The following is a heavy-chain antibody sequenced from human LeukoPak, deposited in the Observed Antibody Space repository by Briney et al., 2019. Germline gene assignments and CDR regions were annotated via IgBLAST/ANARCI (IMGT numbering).Heavy chain of an antibody. CDR2: TSSSGDSI. CDR3: ARDRRVGATWSVGAFDI. CDR1: GFSLTTYE. J-gene: IGHJ3*02. V-gene: IGHV3-48*03. Sequence: PGGSLRLSCAASGFSLTTYEMNWVRQAPGKGLEWVSYTSSSGDSIYYADSVKGRFTISRDNAKNSLSLQMNILRAEDTAIYYCARDRRVGATWSVGAFDIWGQGTTVTVSS. D-gene: IGHD1-26*01.